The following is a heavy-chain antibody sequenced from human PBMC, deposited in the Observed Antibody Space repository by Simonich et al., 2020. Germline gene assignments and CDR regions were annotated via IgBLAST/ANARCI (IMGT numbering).Heavy chain of an antibody. J-gene: IGHJ4*02. D-gene: IGHD2-15*01. V-gene: IGHV1-18*01. CDR2: IRAYNGNT. CDR1: GYTFTSYG. CDR3: ARASRGTWWYYYFDY. Sequence: QVQLVQSGAEVKKPGASVKVSCKASGYTFTSYGISWVGQAPGQGLEWMGWIRAYNGNTNYTQKLQGRVTMTTDTSTSTAYMELRSLRSDDTAVYYCARASRGTWWYYYFDYWGQGTLVTVSS.